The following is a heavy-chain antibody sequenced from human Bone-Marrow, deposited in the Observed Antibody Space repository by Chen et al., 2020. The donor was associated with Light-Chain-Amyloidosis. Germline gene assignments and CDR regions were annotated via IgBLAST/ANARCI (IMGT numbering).Heavy chain of an antibody. D-gene: IGHD6-13*01. J-gene: IGHJ4*02. Sequence: QVQLVQSGAEVKEPGASVALSCKTSVYLFIGFYIHWIRQAPGEGLQWMGRIKPSSGATNYAQQFQGRITLSRDTSVNTAYMELHNLTSDATAVYFCAREGGVAAPLDHWGQGTLVTVSA. CDR2: IKPSSGAT. V-gene: IGHV1-2*06. CDR1: VYLFIGFY. CDR3: AREGGVAAPLDH.